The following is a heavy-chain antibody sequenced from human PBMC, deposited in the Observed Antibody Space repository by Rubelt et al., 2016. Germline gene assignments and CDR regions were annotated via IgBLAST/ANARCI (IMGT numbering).Heavy chain of an antibody. CDR1: GYSINNGYY. J-gene: IGHJ4*02. Sequence: QVQLQESGPGLVKPSETLSLTCTVSGYSINNGYYWGWIRQPPGKGLEWIASFFHDGSTKYNPSLKSRVPLSKSGSKNQFSLNLSSVTAADTAVYYCARPTGASSASGSFLVWGQGTLVTVSS. D-gene: IGHD3-10*01. CDR2: FFHDGST. V-gene: IGHV4-38-2*02. CDR3: ARPTGASSASGSFLV.